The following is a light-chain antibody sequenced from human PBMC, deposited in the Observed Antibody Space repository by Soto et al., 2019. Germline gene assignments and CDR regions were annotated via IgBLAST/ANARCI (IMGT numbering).Light chain of an antibody. CDR1: QSVSKY. J-gene: IGKJ3*01. V-gene: IGKV1-39*01. CDR3: QQTYTVPFT. CDR2: TAS. Sequence: DIQMTQFPSSLSASIGDRVTITRRASQSVSKYLNWFQHKPGRAPKLLIYTASTLESGVPSRFSGGDSGTDFTLTINSLQPEDVGTYYCQQTYTVPFTFGPGTTVDVK.